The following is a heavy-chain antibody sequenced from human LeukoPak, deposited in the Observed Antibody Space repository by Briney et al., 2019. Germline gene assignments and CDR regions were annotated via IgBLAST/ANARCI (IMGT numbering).Heavy chain of an antibody. J-gene: IGHJ4*02. CDR2: ITTGGDYI. CDR1: GFTFNTFN. D-gene: IGHD3-9*01. Sequence: TGGSLRLSCAASGFTFNTFNMNWVRQAPGKGLEWVSSITTGGDYIYYADSVKGRFTTSRDNAKNSLSLQLNRLRVEDTAVYYCARGHYDVLAASYKWTPDYWGQGTLVTVCS. CDR3: ARGHYDVLAASYKWTPDY. V-gene: IGHV3-21*01.